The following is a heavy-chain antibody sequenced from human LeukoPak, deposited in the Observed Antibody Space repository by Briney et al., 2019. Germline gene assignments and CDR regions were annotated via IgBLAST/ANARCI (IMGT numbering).Heavy chain of an antibody. V-gene: IGHV4-59*08. J-gene: IGHJ4*02. D-gene: IGHD4-17*01. CDR1: GGSISSYY. Sequence: PSETLSLTCTVSGGSISSYYWSWIRQPPGKGLEWIGYIYYSGSTNYNPSLKSRVTISVDTSKNQFSLKLSSVTAADTAVYYCARQAYGDTHFDYWGQGTLVTVSS. CDR3: ARQAYGDTHFDY. CDR2: IYYSGST.